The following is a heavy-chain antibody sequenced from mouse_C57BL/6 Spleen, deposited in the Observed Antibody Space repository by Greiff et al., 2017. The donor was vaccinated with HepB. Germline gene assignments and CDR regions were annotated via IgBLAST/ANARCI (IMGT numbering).Heavy chain of an antibody. V-gene: IGHV1-26*01. CDR1: GYTFTDYY. J-gene: IGHJ3*01. CDR3: ANGYGEAY. D-gene: IGHD2-2*01. Sequence: VQLQQSGPELVKPGASVKISCKASGYTFTDYYMNWVKQSHGKSLEWIGDINPNNGGTSYNQKFKGKATLTVDKSSSTAYMELRSLTSEDSAVYYCANGYGEAYWGQGTLVTVSA. CDR2: INPNNGGT.